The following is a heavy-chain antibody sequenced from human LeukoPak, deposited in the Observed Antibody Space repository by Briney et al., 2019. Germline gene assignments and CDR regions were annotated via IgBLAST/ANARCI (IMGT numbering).Heavy chain of an antibody. D-gene: IGHD4-11*01. CDR2: ISSSSSYI. J-gene: IGHJ4*02. Sequence: GGSLRLSCAASGFTFSHAWMTWVRQAPGKGLEWVSSISSSSSYIYYADSVKGRFTISRDNAKNSLYLQMNSLRAEDTAVYYCTRASLTATTDYWGQGTLVTVSS. V-gene: IGHV3-21*01. CDR1: GFTFSHAW. CDR3: TRASLTATTDY.